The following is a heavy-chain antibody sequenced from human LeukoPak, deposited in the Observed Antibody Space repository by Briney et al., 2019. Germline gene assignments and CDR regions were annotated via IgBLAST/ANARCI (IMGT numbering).Heavy chain of an antibody. CDR3: IRGPGHYFDY. V-gene: IGHV1-2*02. CDR2: INPSSGAT. CDR1: GYTFNYYY. J-gene: IGHJ4*02. Sequence: ASVKVSCKASGYTFNYYYMHWVRQAPGQGLEWMGWINPSSGATNYAQKFQGRVTMTRDTSVSTAYTELTRLRSDDSAVFYCIRGPGHYFDYWGQGTVVTVPS. D-gene: IGHD3-10*01.